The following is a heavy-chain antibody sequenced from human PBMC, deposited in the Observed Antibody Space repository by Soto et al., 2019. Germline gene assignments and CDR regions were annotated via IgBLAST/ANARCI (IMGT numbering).Heavy chain of an antibody. D-gene: IGHD5-18*01. CDR3: ARGYQDTANYYGMDV. J-gene: IGHJ6*02. V-gene: IGHV1-69*01. CDR2: IIPIFGTA. CDR1: GGTFSSYA. Sequence: QVQLVQSGAEVKKPGSSVKVSCKASGGTFSSYAISWVRQAPGQGLEWMGGIIPIFGTANYAQKFQGRVTITADESRSTAYMELRSLRAEDTAVYYCARGYQDTANYYGMDVWGQGTTVTVSS.